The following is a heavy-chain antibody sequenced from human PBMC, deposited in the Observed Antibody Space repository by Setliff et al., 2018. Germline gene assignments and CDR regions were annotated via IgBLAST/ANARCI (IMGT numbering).Heavy chain of an antibody. D-gene: IGHD2-15*01. CDR3: AREKVVVVSATSYHYYMDV. J-gene: IGHJ6*03. CDR2: IIPLFGTT. CDR1: GGTFSNIG. Sequence: SVKVSCKASGGTFSNIGISWVRQAPGQGLEWMGGIIPLFGTTNYAQEFQGRVAITTDESTNTAYMELSSLRSEDTAMYYCAREKVVVVSATSYHYYMDVWGKGTTVTVSS. V-gene: IGHV1-69*05.